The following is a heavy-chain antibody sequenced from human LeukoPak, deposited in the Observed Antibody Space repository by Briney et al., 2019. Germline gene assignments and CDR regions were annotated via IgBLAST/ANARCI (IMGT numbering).Heavy chain of an antibody. CDR1: GFTFSSYG. Sequence: GGSLRLSCAASGFTFSSYGMHWVRQAPGKGLEWVSYIGSFGTTISYADSVKGRFTISRDNAKSSLNLQMSSLRAEDTAVYYCAKVATEAYYFDYWGQGTLVTVSS. CDR3: AKVATEAYYFDY. J-gene: IGHJ4*02. D-gene: IGHD5-12*01. V-gene: IGHV3-48*04. CDR2: IGSFGTTI.